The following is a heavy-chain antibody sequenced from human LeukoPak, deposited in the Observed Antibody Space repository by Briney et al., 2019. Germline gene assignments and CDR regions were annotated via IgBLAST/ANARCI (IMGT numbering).Heavy chain of an antibody. CDR3: ASETTVTMPFDY. CDR2: IYYSGST. J-gene: IGHJ4*02. D-gene: IGHD4-17*01. Sequence: PSETLSLTCTVSGGSISSSSYYWGWIRQPPGKGLEWIGSIYYSGSTYYNPSLKSRVTISIDMSKNRNSLKLSSVTAADTAVYYCASETTVTMPFDYWGLGTLVTVSS. V-gene: IGHV4-39*01. CDR1: GGSISSSSYY.